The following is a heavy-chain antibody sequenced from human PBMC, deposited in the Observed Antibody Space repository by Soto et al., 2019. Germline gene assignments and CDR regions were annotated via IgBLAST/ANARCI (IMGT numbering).Heavy chain of an antibody. J-gene: IGHJ4*02. CDR1: GFTFSSYA. Sequence: GGSLRLSCAASGFTFSSYAMSWVRQAPGKGLEWVSAISGSGGSTYYADSVKGRFTISRDNSKNTLYLQMNSLRAEDKAVYYGATRLGIYFDYWGQGTLVTVSS. CDR2: ISGSGGST. CDR3: ATRLGIYFDY. V-gene: IGHV3-23*01. D-gene: IGHD7-27*01.